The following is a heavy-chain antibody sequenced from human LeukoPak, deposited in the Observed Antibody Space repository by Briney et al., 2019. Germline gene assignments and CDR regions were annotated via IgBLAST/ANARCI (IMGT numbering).Heavy chain of an antibody. CDR3: VLNSSGYLPAFDY. Sequence: GASVKVSCKVSGYTLTELSMHWVRQAPGKGLEWMGGFDPEDGETIYAQKFQGRVTITEDTSTDTAYMELSSLRSEDTAVYYCVLNSSGYLPAFDYWGQGTLVTVSS. J-gene: IGHJ4*02. CDR1: GYTLTELS. D-gene: IGHD3-22*01. V-gene: IGHV1-24*01. CDR2: FDPEDGET.